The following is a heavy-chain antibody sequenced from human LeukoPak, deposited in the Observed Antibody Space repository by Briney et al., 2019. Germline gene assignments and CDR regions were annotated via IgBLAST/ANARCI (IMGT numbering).Heavy chain of an antibody. CDR3: ARGPYSYDSSGAFDI. V-gene: IGHV4-38-2*02. D-gene: IGHD3-22*01. J-gene: IGHJ3*02. CDR2: ISSSGST. Sequence: SETLSLTCTVSGYSISSGYYWGWIRQPPGKGLEWIGRISSSGSTNYNPSLQSRVTISVDTSQNQFSLKLSSGPAADTSVFFCARGPYSYDSSGAFDIWGQGTMVTVSS. CDR1: GYSISSGYY.